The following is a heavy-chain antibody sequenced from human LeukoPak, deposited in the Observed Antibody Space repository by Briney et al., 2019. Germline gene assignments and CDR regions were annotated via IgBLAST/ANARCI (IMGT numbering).Heavy chain of an antibody. CDR3: ARDGYSSSWYSGGYYYYGMDV. J-gene: IGHJ6*02. CDR1: GGTFSSYA. Sequence: GASVKVSCKASGGTFSSYAINWVRQAPGQGLEWMGGIIPMLGTVNYAQKFQGRVTIIADKFTSTAYMELSSLRSEDTAMYYCARDGYSSSWYSGGYYYYGMDVWGQGTTVTVSS. CDR2: IIPMLGTV. V-gene: IGHV1-69*06. D-gene: IGHD6-13*01.